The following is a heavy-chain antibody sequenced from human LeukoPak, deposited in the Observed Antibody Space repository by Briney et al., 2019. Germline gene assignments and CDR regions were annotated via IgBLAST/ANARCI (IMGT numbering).Heavy chain of an antibody. J-gene: IGHJ4*02. CDR2: IWYDGSNK. CDR3: ARSELYSGSYSY. D-gene: IGHD1-26*01. CDR1: GFTFSSYG. V-gene: IGHV3-33*01. Sequence: GRSLRLSCAASGFTFSSYGMHWVRQAPGKGLEWVAVIWYDGSNKYYGDSVKGRFTISRDNAKNTLYLQMNSLRAEDTAVYYCARSELYSGSYSYWGQGTLVTVSS.